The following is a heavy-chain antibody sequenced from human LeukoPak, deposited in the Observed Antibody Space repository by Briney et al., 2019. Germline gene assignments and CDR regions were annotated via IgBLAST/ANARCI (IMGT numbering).Heavy chain of an antibody. V-gene: IGHV1-2*02. CDR2: INPNSGGT. J-gene: IGHJ3*02. Sequence: LEWMGWINPNSGGTNYAQKFQGRVTMTRDTSISTAYMELSRLRSDDTAVYYCAIADDAFDIWGQGTMVTVSS. CDR3: AIADDAFDI.